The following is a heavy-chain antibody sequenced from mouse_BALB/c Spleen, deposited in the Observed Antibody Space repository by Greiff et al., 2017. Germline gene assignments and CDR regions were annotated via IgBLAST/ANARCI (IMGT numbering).Heavy chain of an antibody. CDR3: AREGPWRFAY. J-gene: IGHJ3*01. Sequence: ESGPGLVKPSQSLSLTCSVTGYSITSGYYWNWIRQFPGNKLEWMGYISYDGSNNYNPSLKNRISITRDTSKNQFFLKLNSVTTEDTATYYCAREGPWRFAYWGQGTLVTVSA. V-gene: IGHV3-6*02. CDR1: GYSITSGYY. CDR2: ISYDGSN.